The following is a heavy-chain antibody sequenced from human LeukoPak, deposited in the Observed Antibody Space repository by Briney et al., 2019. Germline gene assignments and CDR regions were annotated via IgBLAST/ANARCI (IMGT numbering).Heavy chain of an antibody. V-gene: IGHV3-48*03. CDR3: AKAGGSGYYNDAFDI. CDR1: GFTFSNYE. D-gene: IGHD3-22*01. Sequence: GGSLRLSCAASGFTFSNYEMNWVRQAPGKGLEWISHISNFGDIIHYADSVEGRFTISRDNAKNSLYLQMNSLRAEDTALYYCAKAGGSGYYNDAFDIWGQGTMVTVSS. CDR2: ISNFGDII. J-gene: IGHJ3*02.